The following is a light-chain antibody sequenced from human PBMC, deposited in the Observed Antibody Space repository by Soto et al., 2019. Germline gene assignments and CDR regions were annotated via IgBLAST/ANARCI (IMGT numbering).Light chain of an antibody. J-gene: IGLJ1*01. CDR3: SSYAGSNNYV. Sequence: QSALTQPPSASGSPGQSVTISCTGTSSDVGAYNYLSWYQQHPGKAPKLMIYEVSKRPSGVPDRFSGSKSGNKASLTVSGLQAEDEADYYCSSYAGSNNYVFGTGTKVTVL. CDR1: SSDVGAYNY. V-gene: IGLV2-8*01. CDR2: EVS.